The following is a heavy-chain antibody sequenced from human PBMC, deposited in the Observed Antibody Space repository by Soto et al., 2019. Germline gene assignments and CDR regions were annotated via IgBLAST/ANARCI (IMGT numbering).Heavy chain of an antibody. D-gene: IGHD5-12*01. CDR1: GGSISSSSYY. Sequence: SETLSLTCTVSGGSISSSSYYWGWIRQPPGKGLEWIGSIYYSGSTYYNPSLKSRVTISVDTSKNQFSLKLSSVTAAEPAVYYCARHGRGGYVVRLRSFDYWGQGTLVTVSS. J-gene: IGHJ4*02. V-gene: IGHV4-39*01. CDR2: IYYSGST. CDR3: ARHGRGGYVVRLRSFDY.